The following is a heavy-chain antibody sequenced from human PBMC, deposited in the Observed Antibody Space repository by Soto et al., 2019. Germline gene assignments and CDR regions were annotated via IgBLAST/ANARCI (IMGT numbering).Heavy chain of an antibody. V-gene: IGHV3-30-3*01. CDR3: ARDKRDLRFLEWSYYFAY. J-gene: IGHJ4*02. CDR1: VVTVCSYR. CDR2: ISYDGSNK. Sequence: PGGSLRRSCAPRVVTVCSYRMHSVRQAPGKGLEWVAVISYDGSNKYYADSVKGRFTISRDNSKNTLYLQLNSLRAEDTAVYYCARDKRDLRFLEWSYYFAYWGQGTLVTV. D-gene: IGHD3-3*01.